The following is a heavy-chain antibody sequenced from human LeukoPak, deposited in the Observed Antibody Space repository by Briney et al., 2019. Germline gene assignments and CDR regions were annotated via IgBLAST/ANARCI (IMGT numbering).Heavy chain of an antibody. Sequence: GGSLRLSCAASGSTFSSYSMNWVRQAPGKGLEWVSSISSSSSYIYYADSVKGRFTISRDNAKNSLYLQMNSLRAEDTAVYYRTDGMITGAFDIWGQGTMVTVS. CDR3: TDGMITGAFDI. V-gene: IGHV3-21*01. CDR2: ISSSSSYI. D-gene: IGHD3-16*01. CDR1: GSTFSSYS. J-gene: IGHJ3*02.